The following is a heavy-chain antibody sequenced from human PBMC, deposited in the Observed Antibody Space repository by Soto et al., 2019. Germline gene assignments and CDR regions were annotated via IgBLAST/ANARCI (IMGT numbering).Heavy chain of an antibody. CDR1: GFTFSSYS. CDR2: ISSSSSYI. J-gene: IGHJ3*02. V-gene: IGHV3-21*01. D-gene: IGHD2-15*01. Sequence: GGSPRLSCAASGFTFSSYSMNWVRQAPGKGLEWVSSISSSSSYIYYADSVKGRFTISRDNAKNSLYLQMNSLRAEDTAVYYCAIEYCSGGSCYSDAFDIWGQGTMVTVSS. CDR3: AIEYCSGGSCYSDAFDI.